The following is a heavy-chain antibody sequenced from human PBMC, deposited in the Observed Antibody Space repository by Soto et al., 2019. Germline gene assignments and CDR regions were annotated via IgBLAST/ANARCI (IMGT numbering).Heavy chain of an antibody. CDR2: IKEDGSDK. CDR1: AFTFSNYY. V-gene: IGHV3-7*01. Sequence: EVQLVASGGGLVQPGGSLRLSCAASAFTFSNYYMSWVRQAPGKGLEWVANIKEDGSDKYYVDSVKGRFTISRDNAENSLYLQMNSLRAEDTAVYYCARWIRGTVDYWGQGTLVTVSS. J-gene: IGHJ4*02. CDR3: ARWIRGTVDY. D-gene: IGHD3-10*01.